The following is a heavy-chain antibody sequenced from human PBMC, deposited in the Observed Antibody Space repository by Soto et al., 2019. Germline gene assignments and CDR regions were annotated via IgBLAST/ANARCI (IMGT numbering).Heavy chain of an antibody. Sequence: QVPLVESGGGVVQPGRSLRLSCAASGFTFSSYAMHWVRQAPGKGLEWVAVISYDGSNKYYADSVKGRFTISRDNSKNTLYLQMNSLRAEDTAVYYCARDTLYYGDPGYYYYGMDVWGQGTTVTVSS. CDR1: GFTFSSYA. J-gene: IGHJ6*02. D-gene: IGHD4-17*01. V-gene: IGHV3-30-3*01. CDR2: ISYDGSNK. CDR3: ARDTLYYGDPGYYYYGMDV.